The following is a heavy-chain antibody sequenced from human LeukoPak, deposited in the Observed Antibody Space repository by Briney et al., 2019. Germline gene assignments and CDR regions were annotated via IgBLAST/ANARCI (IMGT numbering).Heavy chain of an antibody. CDR2: LGTDGTYT. D-gene: IGHD4-11*01. J-gene: IGHJ5*02. Sequence: PGGSLRLSCAASGFNLRAYWMHWVRQAPGKGLVWVSRLGTDGTYTNYADSVKGRFTISRDNAKNTLYLQMDSLGAEDTAFYYCVRDPSNSGNWFDLWGQGTLVTVSS. V-gene: IGHV3-74*01. CDR1: GFNLRAYW. CDR3: VRDPSNSGNWFDL.